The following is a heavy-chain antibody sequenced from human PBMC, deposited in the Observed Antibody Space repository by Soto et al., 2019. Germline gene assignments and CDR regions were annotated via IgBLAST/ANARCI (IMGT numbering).Heavy chain of an antibody. CDR1: SGSISSSNW. CDR2: IYHSGST. D-gene: IGHD3-16*01. CDR3: ASREFKGGNYDFDY. Sequence: QVQLQESGPGLVKPSGTLSLTCAVSSGSISSSNWWSWVRQPPGKGLEGVGEIYHSGSTNYNPSLKSRVTISVDKSKNQFSLKLSSVTAADTAVYYWASREFKGGNYDFDYGGQGTLVTVSS. V-gene: IGHV4-4*02. J-gene: IGHJ4*02.